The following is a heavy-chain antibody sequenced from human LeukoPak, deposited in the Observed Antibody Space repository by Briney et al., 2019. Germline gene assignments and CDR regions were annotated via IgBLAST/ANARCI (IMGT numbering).Heavy chain of an antibody. D-gene: IGHD3-10*02. CDR1: GYGVILYS. Sequence: GESLKICRKGSGYGVILYSVGWGRQMPGKGLEWMGIIYPGDSDTRYSPSFQGQVTISADKSISTAYLQWSSLKASDTAMYYCARQDCSGCYNVYAFDNWGQGTMVTVSS. V-gene: IGHV5-51*01. CDR2: IYPGDSDT. CDR3: ARQDCSGCYNVYAFDN. J-gene: IGHJ3*02.